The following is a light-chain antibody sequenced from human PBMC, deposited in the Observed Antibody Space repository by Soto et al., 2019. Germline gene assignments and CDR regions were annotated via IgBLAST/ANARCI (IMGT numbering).Light chain of an antibody. CDR3: QQYNSYST. CDR2: DAS. V-gene: IGKV1-5*01. CDR1: QSINSW. J-gene: IGKJ1*01. Sequence: DIQMTQSPSTLSASVGERVTITCRASQSINSWLSWYQQKPGKAPKLLIYDASSLESGVPSRFSGSGSGTEFTLTISSLQPDDFATYYCQQYNSYSTFGQGTKVDIK.